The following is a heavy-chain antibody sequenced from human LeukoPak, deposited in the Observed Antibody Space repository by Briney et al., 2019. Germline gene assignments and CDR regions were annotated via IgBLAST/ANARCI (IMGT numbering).Heavy chain of an antibody. V-gene: IGHV3-64*02. CDR1: GFTFSNYA. CDR2: IGGNGDTS. J-gene: IGHJ4*02. D-gene: IGHD5-18*01. CDR3: ATRHEYSYPY. Sequence: GGSLRLSCAASGFTFSNYAMHWVRQAPGKGLEYVSAIGGNGDTSYYADSVKGRSTISRDNSKNTVYLQMGSLRTEDMAVYYCATRHEYSYPYWGQGTLVTVSS.